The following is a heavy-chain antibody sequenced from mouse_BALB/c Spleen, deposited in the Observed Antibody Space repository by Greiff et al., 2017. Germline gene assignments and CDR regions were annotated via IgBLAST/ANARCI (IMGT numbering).Heavy chain of an antibody. CDR2: ISSGGSYT. Sequence: EVNVVESGGGLVKPGGSLKLSCAASGFTFSSYAMSWVRQSPEKRLEWVAEISSGGSYTYYPDTVTGRFTISRDNAKNTLYLEMSSLRSEDTAMYYCARDGNGFDYWGQGTTLTVSS. V-gene: IGHV5-9-4*01. CDR3: ARDGNGFDY. J-gene: IGHJ2*01. D-gene: IGHD1-1*01. CDR1: GFTFSSYA.